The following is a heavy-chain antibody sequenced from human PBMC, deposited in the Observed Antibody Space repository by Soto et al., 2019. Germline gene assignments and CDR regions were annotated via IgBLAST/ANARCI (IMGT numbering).Heavy chain of an antibody. J-gene: IGHJ4*02. Sequence: QVQLVESGGGVVQPGRSLRLSCAASGFTFSSYGMHWVRQAPGKGLEWVAVIWYDGSNKYYADSVKGRFTISRDNSKNTLYLQMNSLRAEDTAVYYWARDSTAGYSSSWYGGYFDYWGQGTLVTVSS. CDR3: ARDSTAGYSSSWYGGYFDY. CDR1: GFTFSSYG. V-gene: IGHV3-33*01. CDR2: IWYDGSNK. D-gene: IGHD6-13*01.